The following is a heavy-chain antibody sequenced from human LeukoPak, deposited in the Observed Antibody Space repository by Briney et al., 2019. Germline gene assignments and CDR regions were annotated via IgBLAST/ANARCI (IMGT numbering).Heavy chain of an antibody. J-gene: IGHJ4*02. CDR2: ISSSGSTI. V-gene: IGHV3-48*03. Sequence: PGGPLRLSCAASGFTFSSYEMNWVRQAPGKGLEWVSYISSSGSTIYYADSVKGRFTISRDNAKNSLYLQMNSLRAEDTAVYYCARDTRANSGVNFRGNYWGQGTLVTVSS. CDR3: ARDTRANSGVNFRGNY. CDR1: GFTFSSYE. D-gene: IGHD4-23*01.